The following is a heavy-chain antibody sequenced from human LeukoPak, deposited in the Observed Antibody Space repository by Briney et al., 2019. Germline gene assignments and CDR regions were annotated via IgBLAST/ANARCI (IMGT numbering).Heavy chain of an antibody. V-gene: IGHV3-53*04. Sequence: GGSLRLSCAASGFTVSNNYMSWVRRAPGKGLEWVSIYSGGSTYYADSVKGRFTISRNNSKNTLYLQMSSLRADDTAVYYCARGLQQQLGWFDPWGQGTLVTVSS. D-gene: IGHD6-13*01. CDR3: ARGLQQQLGWFDP. CDR2: IYSGGST. CDR1: GFTVSNNY. J-gene: IGHJ5*02.